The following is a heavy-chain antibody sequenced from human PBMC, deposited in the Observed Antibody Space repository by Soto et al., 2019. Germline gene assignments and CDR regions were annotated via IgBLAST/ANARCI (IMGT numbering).Heavy chain of an antibody. CDR1: GGTFSNYA. CDR2: IILPFGKA. V-gene: IGHV1-69*12. CDR3: ARGPDYEGIFDS. Sequence: QVRLVQSGAEVKKPESSVKVSCKASGGTFSNYAIGWVRQAPGQGLEWMEGIILPFGKANYAQKFQDRVTISAAESMTTSYMELRGLRSEDTAVYYCARGPDYEGIFDSRGQGTLVTVSS. J-gene: IGHJ4*02. D-gene: IGHD4-17*01.